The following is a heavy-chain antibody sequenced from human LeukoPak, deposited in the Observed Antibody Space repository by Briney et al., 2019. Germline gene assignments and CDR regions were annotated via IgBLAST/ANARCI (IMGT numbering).Heavy chain of an antibody. CDR3: ARLGSLFSSYGDYEGFDY. V-gene: IGHV1-69*02. D-gene: IGHD4-17*01. CDR1: GGTFSSYT. J-gene: IGHJ4*02. CDR2: IIPILGIA. Sequence: GASVKVSCKASGGTFSSYTISWVRQAPGQGLEWMGRIIPILGIANYAQKFQGRVTITADKSTGTAYMELSSLRSEDTAVYYCARLGSLFSSYGDYEGFDYWGQGTLVTVSS.